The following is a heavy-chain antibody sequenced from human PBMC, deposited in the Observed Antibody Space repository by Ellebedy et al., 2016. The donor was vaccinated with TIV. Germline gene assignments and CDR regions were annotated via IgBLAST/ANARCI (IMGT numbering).Heavy chain of an antibody. CDR1: GGSFSGYY. CDR3: AKGLRWGGFSNVYGASGWFDP. CDR2: INHSGST. J-gene: IGHJ5*02. V-gene: IGHV4-34*01. Sequence: SETLSLTXAVYGGSFSGYYWSWIRQPPGKGLEWIGEINHSGSTNYNPSLKSRVTISVDTSKNQFSLQLTSVTATDTAVYFCAKGLRWGGFSNVYGASGWFDPWGQGTLVTVSS. D-gene: IGHD3-16*01.